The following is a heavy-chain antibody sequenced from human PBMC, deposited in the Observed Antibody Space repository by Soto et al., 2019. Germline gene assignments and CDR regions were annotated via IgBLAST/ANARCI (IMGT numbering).Heavy chain of an antibody. V-gene: IGHV1-2*04. CDR2: INPNSGGT. J-gene: IGHJ4*02. Sequence: ASVKVSCKASGYTFTGYYMHWVRQAPGQGLEWMGWINPNSGGTNYAQKFQGWVTMTRDTSISTAYMELSRLRSDDTAVYYCARDSSKDSSGWYGGFDYWGQGTLVTVSS. CDR1: GYTFTGYY. CDR3: ARDSSKDSSGWYGGFDY. D-gene: IGHD6-19*01.